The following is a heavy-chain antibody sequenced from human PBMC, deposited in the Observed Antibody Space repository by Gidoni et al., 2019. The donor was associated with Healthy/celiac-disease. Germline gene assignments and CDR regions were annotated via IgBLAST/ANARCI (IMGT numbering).Heavy chain of an antibody. D-gene: IGHD2-21*02. CDR1: GGTFSSYA. CDR3: ARSIVVVTGTDYYFDY. V-gene: IGHV1-69*01. J-gene: IGHJ4*02. Sequence: QVQLVQSGAEVKKPGSSVKVSCKASGGTFSSYAISWVRQAPGQGLEWMGGIIPIFGTANYAQKVQGRVTITADESTSTAYMELSSLRSEDTAVYYCARSIVVVTGTDYYFDYWGQGTLVTVSS. CDR2: IIPIFGTA.